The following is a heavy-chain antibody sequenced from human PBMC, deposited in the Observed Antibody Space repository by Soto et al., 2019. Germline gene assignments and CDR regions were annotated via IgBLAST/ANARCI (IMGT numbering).Heavy chain of an antibody. CDR2: IWYDGSNK. J-gene: IGHJ4*02. V-gene: IGHV3-33*08. D-gene: IGHD5-12*01. CDR3: ARFKDGYNFYFAY. CDR1: GFPFSIYW. Sequence: PGGSLRLSCAASGFPFSIYWMTWVRQAPGKGLEWVAVIWYDGSNKYYADSVKGRFTISRDNSKNTLYLQMNSLRAEDTAVYYCARFKDGYNFYFAYWGQGTLVTVSS.